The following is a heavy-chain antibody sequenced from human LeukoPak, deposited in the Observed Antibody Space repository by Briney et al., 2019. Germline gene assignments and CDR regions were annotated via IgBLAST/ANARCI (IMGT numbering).Heavy chain of an antibody. CDR2: ITSSSSSM. Sequence: GGSLRLSCAASGFTFSTYRMHWVRQAPGKRLEWVSSITSSSSSMSYADSVEGRFTISRDNAKDSLYLQMNSLSAEDTAVYYCARAEGYYDSSGNDAFDIWGQGTMVTVSS. CDR3: ARAEGYYDSSGNDAFDI. D-gene: IGHD3-22*01. V-gene: IGHV3-21*01. CDR1: GFTFSTYR. J-gene: IGHJ3*02.